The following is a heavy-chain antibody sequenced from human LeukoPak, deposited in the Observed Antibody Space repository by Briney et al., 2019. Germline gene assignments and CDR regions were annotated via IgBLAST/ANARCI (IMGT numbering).Heavy chain of an antibody. V-gene: IGHV3-9*01. CDR3: AKDIRGGVYSSGWSDY. D-gene: IGHD6-19*01. J-gene: IGHJ4*02. Sequence: PGRSLRLSCAASGFTFDDYAMHWVRQAPGKGLEWVSGISWNSGSIGYADSVKGRFTISRDNAKNSLYLQMNSLRAEDTALYYCAKDIRGGVYSSGWSDYWGQGTLVTVSS. CDR1: GFTFDDYA. CDR2: ISWNSGSI.